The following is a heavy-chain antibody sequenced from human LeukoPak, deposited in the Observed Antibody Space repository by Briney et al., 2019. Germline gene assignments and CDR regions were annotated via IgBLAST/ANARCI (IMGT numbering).Heavy chain of an antibody. CDR3: TRRLDD. D-gene: IGHD3-16*01. Sequence: GGSLRLSCAASGFSFNSDWMDWVRQAPGKGLEWVANIKHDESEKNYLDSVKGRFTISRDNAQNSLYLQMNGLRIEDTAVYYCTRRLDDWGQGTLVTVSS. J-gene: IGHJ4*02. CDR2: IKHDESEK. CDR1: GFSFNSDW. V-gene: IGHV3-7*01.